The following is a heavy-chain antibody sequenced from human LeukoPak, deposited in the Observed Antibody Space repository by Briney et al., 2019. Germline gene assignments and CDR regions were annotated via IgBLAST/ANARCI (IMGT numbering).Heavy chain of an antibody. J-gene: IGHJ5*02. CDR1: GGSISSGGYY. D-gene: IGHD6-13*01. V-gene: IGHV4-31*03. CDR2: IYYSGST. Sequence: SQTLSLTCTVSGGSISSGGYYWSWIHQHPGKGLEWIGYIYYSGSTYYNPSLKSRVTISVDTSKNQFSLKLSSVTAADTAVYYCARASRGGIAAAGDWFDPWGQGTLVTVSS. CDR3: ARASRGGIAAAGDWFDP.